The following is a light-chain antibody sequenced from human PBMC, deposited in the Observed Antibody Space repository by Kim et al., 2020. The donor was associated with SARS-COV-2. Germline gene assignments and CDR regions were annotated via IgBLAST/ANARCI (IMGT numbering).Light chain of an antibody. CDR3: QQYNSWPPYT. CDR1: QSVSSN. Sequence: EIVMTQSPATLSVSPGERATLSCRASQSVSSNLAWYQQKPGQAPRLLIYGASTRATGNPARFSGSGSGTEFTLTISSLQSEDFAVYYCQQYNSWPPYTFGQGTKLEI. J-gene: IGKJ2*01. V-gene: IGKV3-15*01. CDR2: GAS.